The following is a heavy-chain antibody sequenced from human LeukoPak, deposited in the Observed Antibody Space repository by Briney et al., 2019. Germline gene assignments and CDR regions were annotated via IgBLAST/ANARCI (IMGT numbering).Heavy chain of an antibody. CDR3: AKDTRGYSYGPTIDY. Sequence: GGSLRLSCAASGFRFSSYGMSWVRQAPGKGLEWVSSIGGRGDSKYYADSVKGRFTISRDNSKSTLYLQMNSLRAEDTAVYYCAKDTRGYSYGPTIDYWGQGTLVTVSS. CDR1: GFRFSSYG. V-gene: IGHV3-23*01. D-gene: IGHD5-18*01. CDR2: IGGRGDSK. J-gene: IGHJ4*02.